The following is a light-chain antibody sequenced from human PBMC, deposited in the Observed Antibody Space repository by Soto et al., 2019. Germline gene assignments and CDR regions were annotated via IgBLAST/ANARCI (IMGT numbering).Light chain of an antibody. CDR2: DAS. Sequence: QSVLTQPRSVSGSPGQSVTISCTGTTGDVGAYNFVSWYQLHPGKAPKLMIYDASKRPSGVPDRFSASKSGNTASLTISGLQADDEADYYCCSYAGSGTWVFGGGTKLTVL. CDR3: CSYAGSGTWV. V-gene: IGLV2-11*01. CDR1: TGDVGAYNF. J-gene: IGLJ3*02.